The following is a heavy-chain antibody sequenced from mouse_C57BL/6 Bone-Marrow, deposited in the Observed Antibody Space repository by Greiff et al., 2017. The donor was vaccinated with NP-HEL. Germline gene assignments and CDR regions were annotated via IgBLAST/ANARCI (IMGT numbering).Heavy chain of an antibody. CDR1: GFSLTSYG. CDR3: ARKGEAY. CDR2: IWSGGST. Sequence: VQLQQSGPGLVQPSQSLSITCTVSGFSLTSYGVHWVRQSPGKGLEWLGVIWSGGSTAYNASFISRLSISKDNSKSQVFFKMNSLQADDTAIYYCARKGEAYWGQGTLVTVSA. J-gene: IGHJ3*01. V-gene: IGHV2-2*01.